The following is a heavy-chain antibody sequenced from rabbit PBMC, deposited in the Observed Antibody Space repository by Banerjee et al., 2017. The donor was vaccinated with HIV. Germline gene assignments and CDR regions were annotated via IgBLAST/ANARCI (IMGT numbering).Heavy chain of an antibody. CDR3: AKNPAGGTAL. D-gene: IGHD4-2*01. V-gene: IGHV1S45*01. J-gene: IGHJ4*01. CDR2: IYAGSGGST. Sequence: QEQLEESGGDLVKPEGSLTLTCKASGFSFSSSYWICWVRQAPGKGLEWIACIYAGSGGSTSYASWAKGRFTISKASSTTVTLQMTSLTAADTATYFCAKNPAGGTALWGQGTLVTVS. CDR1: GFSFSSSYW.